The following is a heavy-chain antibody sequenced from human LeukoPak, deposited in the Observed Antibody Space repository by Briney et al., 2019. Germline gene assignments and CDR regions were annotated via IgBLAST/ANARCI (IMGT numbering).Heavy chain of an antibody. CDR2: IIPIFGTA. D-gene: IGHD5-18*01. Sequence: ASVKVSCKASGGTFSSYAISWVRQAPGQGLEWMGGIIPIFGTANYAQKFQGRVTITADESTSTAYMELSSLRSEDTAVYYCAREWVDTAMVPYFGYWGQGTLVTVSS. V-gene: IGHV1-69*01. J-gene: IGHJ4*02. CDR3: AREWVDTAMVPYFGY. CDR1: GGTFSSYA.